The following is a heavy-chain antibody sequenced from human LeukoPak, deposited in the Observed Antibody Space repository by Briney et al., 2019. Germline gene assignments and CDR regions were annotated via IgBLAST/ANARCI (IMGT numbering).Heavy chain of an antibody. CDR3: TRAGDNSGYSDY. J-gene: IGHJ4*02. V-gene: IGHV4-34*01. D-gene: IGHD6-19*01. CDR1: GGSFSGYY. CDR2: INPRGRS. Sequence: SETLSLTCAVYGGSFSGYYWSWIRQPPGMGLEWIGEINPRGRSNYDPSLKSLVTMSVDTSKNQFSLKLNSMTAADTAVYYCTRAGDNSGYSDYWGQGTPVTVSS.